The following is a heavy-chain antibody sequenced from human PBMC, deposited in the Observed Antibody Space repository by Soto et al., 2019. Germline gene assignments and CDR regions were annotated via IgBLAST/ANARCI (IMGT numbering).Heavy chain of an antibody. Sequence: QVQLQESGSGLVKPSQTLSLTCAVSGGSISTGGCSWSWIRLPPGRALEWIGYIFDTGKTYYSASLKGRVTMSVDRAQNQFSLRLESVTAADTAMYFCACLDGYNRYFDLWGRGTLVTVSS. CDR1: GGSISTGGCS. CDR3: ACLDGYNRYFDL. J-gene: IGHJ2*01. V-gene: IGHV4-30-2*01. CDR2: IFDTGKT. D-gene: IGHD5-12*01.